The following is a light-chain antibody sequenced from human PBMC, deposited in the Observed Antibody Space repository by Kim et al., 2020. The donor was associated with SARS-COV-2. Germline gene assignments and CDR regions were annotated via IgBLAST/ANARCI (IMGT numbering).Light chain of an antibody. CDR1: QSVPSSH. Sequence: VSPGDRATLSCRASQSVPSSHLAWYQQKSGQAPRLLIYGASSRATGIPDRFSGSGSGTDFTLTISRVEPEDFAVYYCQQYRDSRTFGQGTNVDIK. CDR2: GAS. V-gene: IGKV3-20*01. J-gene: IGKJ1*01. CDR3: QQYRDSRT.